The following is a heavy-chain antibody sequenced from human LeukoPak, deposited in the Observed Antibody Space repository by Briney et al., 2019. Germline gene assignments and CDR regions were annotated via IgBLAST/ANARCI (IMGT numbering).Heavy chain of an antibody. J-gene: IGHJ4*02. CDR1: GGSISSGSYY. CDR2: IYTSGST. Sequence: SETLSLTCTVSGGSISSGSYYWSWIRQPAGKGLEWIGRIYTSGSTNYNPSLKSRVTMSVDTSKNQFSLKLSSVTAADTAVYYCARSDILTGYYTYWGQGTLVTVSS. D-gene: IGHD3-9*01. CDR3: ARSDILTGYYTY. V-gene: IGHV4-61*02.